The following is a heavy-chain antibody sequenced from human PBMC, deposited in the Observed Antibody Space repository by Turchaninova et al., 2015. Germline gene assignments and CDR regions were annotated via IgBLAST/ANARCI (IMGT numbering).Heavy chain of an antibody. D-gene: IGHD3-10*01. Sequence: QVTLQESGPGLVKPKETLTRTSTVPFGNPKMGLSWLRQPPGKALECLAHIFPNDRKTYKTSLKYRLTISMDTSTSQVLLNSTNVDPADTGTYFCARVDFDKFVEFYWFDPWGQGTLVTVSS. CDR2: IFPNDRK. CDR3: ARVDFDKFVEFYWFDP. J-gene: IGHJ5*02. CDR1: FGNPKMG. V-gene: IGHV2-26*02.